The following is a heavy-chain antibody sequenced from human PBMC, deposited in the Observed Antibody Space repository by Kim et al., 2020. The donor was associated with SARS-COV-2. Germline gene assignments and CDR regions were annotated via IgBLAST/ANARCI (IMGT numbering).Heavy chain of an antibody. Sequence: SETLSLTCTVSGGSISSGGYYWSWIRQHPGKGLEWIGYIYYSGSTYYNPSLKSRVTISVDTSKNQFSLKLSSVTAADTAVYYCARDHGLEEAFDIWGQGTMVTVSS. D-gene: IGHD3-16*01. CDR3: ARDHGLEEAFDI. CDR1: GGSISSGGYY. V-gene: IGHV4-31*03. CDR2: IYYSGST. J-gene: IGHJ3*02.